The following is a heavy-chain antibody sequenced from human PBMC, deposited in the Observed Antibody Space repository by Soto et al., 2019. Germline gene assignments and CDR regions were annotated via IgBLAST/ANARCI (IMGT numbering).Heavy chain of an antibody. V-gene: IGHV1-46*03. Sequence: VASVKVSCKASGYTFTSYYMHWVRQAPGQGLEWMGIINPSGGSTSYAQKFQGRVTMTRDTSTSTVYMELSSLRSEDTAVYYCARIWGATVTTRAFDIWGQGTMVTVSS. CDR1: GYTFTSYY. CDR2: INPSGGST. CDR3: ARIWGATVTTRAFDI. J-gene: IGHJ3*02. D-gene: IGHD4-17*01.